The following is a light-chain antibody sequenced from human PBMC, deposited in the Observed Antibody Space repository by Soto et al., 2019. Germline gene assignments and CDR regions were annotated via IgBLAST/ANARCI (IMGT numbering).Light chain of an antibody. CDR2: AAS. Sequence: DIQMTQSPSAVSASVGDRVTITCRACQGIYNWLVWDQQKPGKAPRLLISAASSLQSGVPSRFSGSGYGTDFTLNITNLQPEDFATYYCQQSNSFPLTFRGGTKAEVK. V-gene: IGKV1-12*01. J-gene: IGKJ4*02. CDR1: QGIYNW. CDR3: QQSNSFPLT.